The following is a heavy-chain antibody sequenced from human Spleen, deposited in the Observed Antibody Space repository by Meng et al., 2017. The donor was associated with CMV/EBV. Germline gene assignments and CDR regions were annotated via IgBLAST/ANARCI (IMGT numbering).Heavy chain of an antibody. CDR3: AREVAAAANNWFDP. CDR2: IIPIFGTA. D-gene: IGHD6-13*01. Sequence: SVKVSCKAFGYNVNDYQINWVRQAPGQGLEWMGGIIPIFGTANYAQKFQGRVTITTDESTSTAYMELSSLKSEDTAVYYCAREVAAAANNWFDPWGQGTLVTVSS. V-gene: IGHV1-69*05. CDR1: GYNVNDYQ. J-gene: IGHJ5*02.